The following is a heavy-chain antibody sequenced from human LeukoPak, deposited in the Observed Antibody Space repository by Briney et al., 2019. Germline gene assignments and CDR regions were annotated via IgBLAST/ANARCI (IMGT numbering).Heavy chain of an antibody. V-gene: IGHV4-34*01. CDR1: GGSFSGYY. J-gene: IGHJ4*02. D-gene: IGHD2-15*01. CDR2: INHSGST. Sequence: PSETLSLTCAVYGGSFSGYYWSWIRQPPGKGLEWIGEINHSGSTNYNPSLKSRVTISVDTSKNQFSLKLSSVTAADTAVYYCARGVCSGGSCYRRRALHKAEIFDYWGQGTLVTVSS. CDR3: ARGVCSGGSCYRRRALHKAEIFDY.